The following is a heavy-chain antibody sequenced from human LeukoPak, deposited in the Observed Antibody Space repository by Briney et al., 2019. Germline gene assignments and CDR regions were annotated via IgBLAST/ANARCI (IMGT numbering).Heavy chain of an antibody. CDR3: AREYSGSYFDY. D-gene: IGHD1-26*01. V-gene: IGHV3-7*01. CDR2: IKQDGSEK. CDR1: GFTFSTYW. J-gene: IGHJ4*02. Sequence: PGGSLRLSCAASGFTFSTYWMSWVRQAAGKGLEWVANIKQDGSEKYYVDSVKGRFTISRDNAKNSLYLQMNSLRAEDTAVYYCAREYSGSYFDYWCQGILVTVSS.